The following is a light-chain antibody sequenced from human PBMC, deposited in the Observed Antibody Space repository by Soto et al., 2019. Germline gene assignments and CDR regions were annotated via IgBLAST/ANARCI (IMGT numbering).Light chain of an antibody. J-gene: IGKJ1*01. V-gene: IGKV3-20*01. CDR1: QSVDSRF. CDR3: QQYDSSRT. CDR2: DAS. Sequence: EIVLTQSPGTLSLSPGERATLSCRASQSVDSRFLAWYQQKRGQAPRVLMYDASIRATGIPDRFNGSGSGTDFTLSIRRLEPEDFAVYYCQQYDSSRTFGQGTKVEMK.